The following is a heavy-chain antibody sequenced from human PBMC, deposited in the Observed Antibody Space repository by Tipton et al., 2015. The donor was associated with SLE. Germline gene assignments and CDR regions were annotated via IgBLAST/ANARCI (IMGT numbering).Heavy chain of an antibody. V-gene: IGHV3-7*01. D-gene: IGHD5-24*01. CDR2: IKEDGSDK. J-gene: IGHJ4*02. CDR3: ARISRNFVAY. Sequence: SLRLSCAASGFTFSKSWMSWVRQAPGKGLEWVANIKEDGSDKYYVDSVKGRFTISRDNAKNTLYLQMNSLRAEDTAVYYCARISRNFVAYWGQGTRVTVSS. CDR1: GFTFSKSW.